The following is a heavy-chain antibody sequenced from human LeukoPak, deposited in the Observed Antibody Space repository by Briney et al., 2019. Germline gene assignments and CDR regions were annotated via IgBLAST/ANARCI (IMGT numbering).Heavy chain of an antibody. Sequence: GGSLRLSCAASGFTFDDYAMHWVRQAPGKGLEWVSGISWNSGSIGYADSVKGRFTISRDNAKNSLYLQMNSLRAEDMALYYCAKGGETYYYYMDVWGKGTTVTVSS. V-gene: IGHV3-9*03. CDR3: AKGGETYYYYMDV. J-gene: IGHJ6*03. D-gene: IGHD3-16*01. CDR2: ISWNSGSI. CDR1: GFTFDDYA.